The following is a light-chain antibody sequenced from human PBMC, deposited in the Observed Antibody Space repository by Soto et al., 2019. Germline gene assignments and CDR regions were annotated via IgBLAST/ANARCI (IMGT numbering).Light chain of an antibody. CDR3: QSADSDGTYPVV. V-gene: IGLV3-25*03. CDR2: KDT. J-gene: IGLJ2*01. CDR1: ALPSQY. Sequence: SYELTQPPSVSVSPGQTARITCSGDALPSQYAYWYQQKAGQAPVQVIYKDTERPSGIPERFSGSNSGTTVTLTISGVQAEDEADYYCQSADSDGTYPVVFGGGTKLTVL.